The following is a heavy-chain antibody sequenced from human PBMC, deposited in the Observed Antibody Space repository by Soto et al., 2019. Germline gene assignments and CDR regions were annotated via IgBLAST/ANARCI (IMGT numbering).Heavy chain of an antibody. J-gene: IGHJ6*02. Sequence: EVQLVESGGGLIQPGGSLRLSCAASGFTVSSNYMSWVRQAPGKGLEWVSVIYSGGSTYYADSVKGRFTISRDNSKNTLDLQMNSLRAEDAAVYDCARSAPMDVWGQGTTVTVSS. CDR3: ARSAPMDV. D-gene: IGHD6-25*01. V-gene: IGHV3-53*01. CDR2: IYSGGST. CDR1: GFTVSSNY.